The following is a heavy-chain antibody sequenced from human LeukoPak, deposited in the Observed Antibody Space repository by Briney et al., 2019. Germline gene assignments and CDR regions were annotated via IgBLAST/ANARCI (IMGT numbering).Heavy chain of an antibody. Sequence: SETLSLTCAVSGGSISSSNWWSWVRQPPGKGLEWIGEIYHSGSTNYNPSLKSRVTISVDKSKNQFSLKLSSVTAADTAVYYCARASFASGSYYFDLWGQGTLITVSS. CDR2: IYHSGST. CDR3: ARASFASGSYYFDL. J-gene: IGHJ4*02. D-gene: IGHD3-10*01. V-gene: IGHV4-4*02. CDR1: GGSISSSNW.